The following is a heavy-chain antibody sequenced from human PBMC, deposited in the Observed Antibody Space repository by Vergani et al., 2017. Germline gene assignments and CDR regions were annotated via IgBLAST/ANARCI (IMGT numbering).Heavy chain of an antibody. Sequence: EVQLVQSGAEVKKPGESLKISCKYSESSFISNEIAWVRQMSGKGLEWMGIIYADDSDVRYSPSFQGQVTMSVDKSLSTAYLQWSSLKASDTATYYCAKTHDFSSLYSSYNWFDPWGQGTQVTVSS. J-gene: IGHJ5*02. V-gene: IGHV5-51*03. CDR1: ESSFISNE. CDR2: IYADDSDV. CDR3: AKTHDFSSLYSSYNWFDP. D-gene: IGHD3-3*01.